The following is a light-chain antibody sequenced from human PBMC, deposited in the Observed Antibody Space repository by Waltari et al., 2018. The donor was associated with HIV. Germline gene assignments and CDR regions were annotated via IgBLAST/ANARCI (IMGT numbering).Light chain of an antibody. CDR2: STN. CDR1: SGSVSTSYY. V-gene: IGLV8-61*01. J-gene: IGLJ2*01. CDR3: VLYMGSGIGV. Sequence: QTVVTQEPSFSVSPGGTVTLTCGLSSGSVSTSYYTRWYQQTPGQAPRTLIYSTNTRSSGVPDRFSGSILGNKAALTITGAQADDESDYYCVLYMGSGIGVFGGGTKLTVL.